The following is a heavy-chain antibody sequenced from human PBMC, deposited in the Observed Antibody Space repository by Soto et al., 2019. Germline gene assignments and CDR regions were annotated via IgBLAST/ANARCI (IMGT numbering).Heavy chain of an antibody. CDR2: IKSKTDGGTT. Sequence: EVQLVESGGGLVKPGGSLRLSCAASGFTFSIAWMTWVRQVPGKGLECVGRIKSKTDGGTTDYAAPVKGRFTISRDDSKNTVYLQMNSLKTEDTAVYYCADTYLNNHHYYNMDVWGQGTTVTVSS. CDR3: ADTYLNNHHYYNMDV. CDR1: GFTFSIAW. V-gene: IGHV3-15*01. J-gene: IGHJ6*02. D-gene: IGHD5-18*01.